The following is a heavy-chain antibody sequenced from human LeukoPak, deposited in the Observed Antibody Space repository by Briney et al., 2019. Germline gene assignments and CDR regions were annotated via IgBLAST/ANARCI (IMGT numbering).Heavy chain of an antibody. Sequence: GGSLRLSCAASGFTFSSYGMHWVRQAPGKGLEWVAFIRHDGSNKYYADSVKGRFTISRDNSKNTLYLQMNSLRAEDTAVYYCAKDGAYGDYEDYWGQGTLVTVSS. CDR1: GFTFSSYG. D-gene: IGHD4-17*01. J-gene: IGHJ4*02. V-gene: IGHV3-30*02. CDR3: AKDGAYGDYEDY. CDR2: IRHDGSNK.